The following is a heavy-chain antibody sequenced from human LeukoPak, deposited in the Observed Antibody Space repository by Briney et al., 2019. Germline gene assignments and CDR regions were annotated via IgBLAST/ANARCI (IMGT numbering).Heavy chain of an antibody. J-gene: IGHJ4*02. V-gene: IGHV3-23*01. Sequence: GGSLRLSCAASGFIFDDYGMSWVRQAPGKGLGRVSAVTGSGASTNYADSVKGRFTISRDNSKNTIFLQMNSLRAEDTAIYYCAKRSSISSGYFDFWGRGTLVTVSS. CDR2: VTGSGAST. CDR1: GFIFDDYG. D-gene: IGHD3-22*01. CDR3: AKRSSISSGYFDF.